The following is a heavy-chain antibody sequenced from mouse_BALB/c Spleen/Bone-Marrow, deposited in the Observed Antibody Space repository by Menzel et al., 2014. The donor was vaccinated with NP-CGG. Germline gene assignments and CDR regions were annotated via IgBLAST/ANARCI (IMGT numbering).Heavy chain of an antibody. CDR1: GFNIKDTY. D-gene: IGHD1-1*01. Sequence: VQLQQSGAELVKPGASVKLSCTAPGFNIKDTYMHWVKQRPEQGLEWIGRIDPANGNTKYDPKFQGKATITADTSSNTAFPQLSSLTSEDTAVYCCAFYYYGSSLFAYWGQGTLVTVSA. CDR3: AFYYYGSSLFAY. J-gene: IGHJ3*01. CDR2: IDPANGNT. V-gene: IGHV14-3*02.